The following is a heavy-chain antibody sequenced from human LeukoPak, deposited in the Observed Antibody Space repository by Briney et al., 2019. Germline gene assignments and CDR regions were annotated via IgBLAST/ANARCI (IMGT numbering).Heavy chain of an antibody. J-gene: IGHJ5*02. D-gene: IGHD2-2*01. V-gene: IGHV1-2*02. CDR1: GYTFTGYY. CDR2: INPNSGGT. CDR3: ARGIVPAAISPGVWFDP. Sequence: ASVTVSCKASGYTFTGYYMHWVRQAPGQGLEWMGWINPNSGGTNYAQKFQGRVTMTRDTSISTAYMELSRLRSDDTAVYYCARGIVPAAISPGVWFDPWGQGTLVTVSS.